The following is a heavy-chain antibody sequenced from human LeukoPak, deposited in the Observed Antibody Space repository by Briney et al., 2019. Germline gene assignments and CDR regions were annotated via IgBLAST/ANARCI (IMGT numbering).Heavy chain of an antibody. D-gene: IGHD4-17*01. CDR1: GFTFSNYA. CDR2: ISYDGGNI. Sequence: PGGSLRLSCAASGFTFSNYAMHWVRQAPGKGLEWLAVISYDGGNIYYADSVKGRFTISRDNSKTTLSLQMNSLRTEDTAVYYCARDLLGTNYGDLDYWGQGTLVSVSS. CDR3: ARDLLGTNYGDLDY. V-gene: IGHV3-30-3*01. J-gene: IGHJ4*02.